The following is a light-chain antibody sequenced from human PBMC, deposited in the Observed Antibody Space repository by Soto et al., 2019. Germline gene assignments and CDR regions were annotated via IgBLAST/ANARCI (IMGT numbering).Light chain of an antibody. V-gene: IGKV3-20*01. CDR3: HQYGSSAYT. J-gene: IGKJ2*01. Sequence: EIVLTQSPGTLSLSPVERATLSCRASQSVSSSYLVWYQQKPGQAPRLLIYGAATRATGITDRFSGSGSGTDFTLTISRLEPEDFAVYYCHQYGSSAYTFGQGTKLEIK. CDR2: GAA. CDR1: QSVSSSY.